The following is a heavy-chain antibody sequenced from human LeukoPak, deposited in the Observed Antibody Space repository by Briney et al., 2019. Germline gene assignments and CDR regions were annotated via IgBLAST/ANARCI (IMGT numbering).Heavy chain of an antibody. D-gene: IGHD3-9*01. Sequence: PSETLSLTCTVSGGSISSSSYYWSWIRQPAGKGLEWIGRIYTSGSTNYNPSLKSRVTISVDRSKNQFSLKLSSVTAADTAVYYCARAIYDILTGYYNAYYFDYWGQGTLVTVSS. V-gene: IGHV4-61*02. CDR2: IYTSGST. J-gene: IGHJ4*02. CDR3: ARAIYDILTGYYNAYYFDY. CDR1: GGSISSSSYY.